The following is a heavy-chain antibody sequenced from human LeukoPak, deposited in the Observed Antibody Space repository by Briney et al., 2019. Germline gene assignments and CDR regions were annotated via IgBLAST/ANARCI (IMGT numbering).Heavy chain of an antibody. CDR1: GDSITSGRDY. D-gene: IGHD2-2*02. CDR3: ARPNHKDHCSSTSCYRYFDY. V-gene: IGHV4-39*07. Sequence: SETLSLTCTVSGDSITSGRDYWGWIRQPPGKGLEWIGSIYYSGTTYYNPSLMSRVTISVDTSKNQFSLKLISVTAADTAVYYCARPNHKDHCSSTSCYRYFDYWGQGTLVTVSS. CDR2: IYYSGTT. J-gene: IGHJ4*02.